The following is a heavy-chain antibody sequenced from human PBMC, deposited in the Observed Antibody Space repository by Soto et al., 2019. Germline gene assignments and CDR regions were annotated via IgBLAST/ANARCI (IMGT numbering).Heavy chain of an antibody. J-gene: IGHJ4*02. CDR3: ARGVDYGDYAIDY. Sequence: QVQIVESGGGVVQPGRSLRLSCAASGFIFSYYGMHWVRQAPGKGLEWVAVIWYDGSNIYYADSVKGRFTISRDNSKNTLHLQMNSLRAEDTAVYYCARGVDYGDYAIDYWGQGTLVTVSS. CDR2: IWYDGSNI. V-gene: IGHV3-33*01. CDR1: GFIFSYYG. D-gene: IGHD4-17*01.